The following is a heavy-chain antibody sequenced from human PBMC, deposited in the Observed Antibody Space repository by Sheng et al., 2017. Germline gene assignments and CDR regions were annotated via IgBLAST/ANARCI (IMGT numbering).Heavy chain of an antibody. CDR1: GYTFTSYG. D-gene: IGHD2-2*01. CDR2: ISAYNGNT. Sequence: QVQLVQSGAEVKKPGASVKVSCKASGYTFTSYGISWVRQAPGQGLEWMGWISAYNGNTNYAQKLQGRVTMTTDTSTSTAYMELRSLRSDDTAVYYCARVFIVVVPAAKYGMDVWGQGTTVTVSS. CDR3: ARVFIVVVPAAKYGMDV. V-gene: IGHV1-18*01. J-gene: IGHJ6*02.